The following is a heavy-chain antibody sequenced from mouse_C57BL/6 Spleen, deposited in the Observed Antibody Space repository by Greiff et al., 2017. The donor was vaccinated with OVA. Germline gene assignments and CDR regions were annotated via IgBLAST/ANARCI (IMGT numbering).Heavy chain of an antibody. J-gene: IGHJ1*03. D-gene: IGHD2-4*01. V-gene: IGHV1-81*01. CDR2: IYPRSGNT. CDR1: GYTFTSYG. CDR3: TRSGYDYDGYFDV. Sequence: QVQLQQSGAELARPGASVKLSCKASGYTFTSYGISWVKQSTGQGLEWIGEIYPRSGNTYYNEKIKGMATLTADKSSSTAYMALRSLTSAVSAVYFCTRSGYDYDGYFDVWGTGTTVTVSS.